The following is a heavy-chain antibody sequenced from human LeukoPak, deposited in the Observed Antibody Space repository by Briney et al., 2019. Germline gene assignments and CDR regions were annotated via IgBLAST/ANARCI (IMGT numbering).Heavy chain of an antibody. CDR2: IIPIFGTA. CDR1: GGTFSSYA. J-gene: IGHJ5*02. V-gene: IGHV1-69*13. CDR3: ARSNSFYYDS. Sequence: ASVKVSCKASGGTFSSYAISWVRQAPGQGLEWMGGIIPIFGTANYAQKFQGRVTITADESTSTAYMELSSLRSEDTAVYYCARSNSFYYDSWGQGTLVTVSS. D-gene: IGHD3-16*01.